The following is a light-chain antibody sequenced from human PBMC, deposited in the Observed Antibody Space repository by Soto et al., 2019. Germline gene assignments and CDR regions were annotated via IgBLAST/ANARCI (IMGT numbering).Light chain of an antibody. V-gene: IGKV3-20*01. J-gene: IGKJ1*01. CDR2: GAS. CDR1: QSVSSNS. CDR3: QQYGSSPWT. Sequence: EIVLTQSPGTLSLSPGERATLSCRASQSVSSNSLAWYQQKPGQAPRLLIYGASSRATGIPDRFSGSGSGTDFTLTISRLAPEDFAVYYCQQYGSSPWTFGQGTKVEIK.